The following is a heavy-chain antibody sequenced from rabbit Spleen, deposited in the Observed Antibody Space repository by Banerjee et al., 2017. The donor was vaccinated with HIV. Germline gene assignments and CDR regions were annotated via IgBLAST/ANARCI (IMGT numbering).Heavy chain of an antibody. J-gene: IGHJ4*01. V-gene: IGHV1S40*01. CDR3: ARDGAGGSYFAL. D-gene: IGHD8-1*01. CDR1: GFSFSSSDY. Sequence: QSLEESGGGLVQPEGSLALTCKASGFSFSSSDYICWVRQAPGKGLEWIGYIDPLFGITYYANWVNGRFSISRENAQNTVFLQMTSLTAADTATYFCARDGAGGSYFALWGPGTLVTVS. CDR2: IDPLFGIT.